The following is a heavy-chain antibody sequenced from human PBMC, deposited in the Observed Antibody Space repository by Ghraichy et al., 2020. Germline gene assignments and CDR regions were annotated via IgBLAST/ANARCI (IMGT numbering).Heavy chain of an antibody. D-gene: IGHD3-22*01. V-gene: IGHV3-23*01. J-gene: IGHJ4*02. Sequence: GSLNISCATSGFSFSTYAMTWVRQAPGMGLEWVSSISGGRGDRTYYADSVKGRFTISRDNSKNTLFLQMNSLRVEDTALYYCAKYYYDSDGYFDFWGQGTLVTVPS. CDR2: ISGGRGDRT. CDR3: AKYYYDSDGYFDF. CDR1: GFSFSTYA.